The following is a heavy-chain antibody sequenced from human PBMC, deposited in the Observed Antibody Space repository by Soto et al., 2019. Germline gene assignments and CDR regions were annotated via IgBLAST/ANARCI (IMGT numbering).Heavy chain of an antibody. D-gene: IGHD2-21*02. CDR3: ARDQQIVVVTAFSPHGMDV. V-gene: IGHV3-33*08. CDR1: GFTFSSYG. Sequence: GGSLRLSCAASGFTFSSYGMHWVRQAPGKGLEWVAVIWYDGSNKYYADYVKGRFTISRDNSKNTLYLQMNSLRAEDTAVYYCARDQQIVVVTAFSPHGMDVWGQGTTVTVSS. J-gene: IGHJ6*02. CDR2: IWYDGSNK.